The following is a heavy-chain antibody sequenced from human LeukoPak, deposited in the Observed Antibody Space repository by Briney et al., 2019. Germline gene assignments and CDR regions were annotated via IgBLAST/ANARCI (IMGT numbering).Heavy chain of an antibody. CDR1: GFTFSSYA. CDR3: ANIMTVRYPYYYGMDV. V-gene: IGHV3-23*01. Sequence: GGSLRLSCAASGFTFSSYAMSWVRQAPGKGLEWVSAISGSGGSTYYADSVKGRFTISRDNSKNTLYLQMNSLRAEDTAVYYRANIMTVRYPYYYGMDVWGQGTTVTVSS. J-gene: IGHJ6*02. D-gene: IGHD3-10*01. CDR2: ISGSGGST.